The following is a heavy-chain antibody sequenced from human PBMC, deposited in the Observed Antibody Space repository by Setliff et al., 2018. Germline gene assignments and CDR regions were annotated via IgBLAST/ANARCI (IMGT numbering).Heavy chain of an antibody. CDR2: IYHSGST. CDR1: GYSISSGYY. V-gene: IGHV4-38-2*02. CDR3: ASERESASRQTYFDS. J-gene: IGHJ4*02. D-gene: IGHD2-15*01. Sequence: SETLSLTCTVSGYSISSGYYWGWIRQPPGKGLEWIGSIYHSGSTYYNPSLKRRVTISVDTSKNQVSLKLSSVTAADTAVYYCASERESASRQTYFDSWGQGTLVTVSS.